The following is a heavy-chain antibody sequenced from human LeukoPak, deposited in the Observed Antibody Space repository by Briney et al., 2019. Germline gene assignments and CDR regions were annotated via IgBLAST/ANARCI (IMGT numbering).Heavy chain of an antibody. CDR2: INAGNGNT. J-gene: IGHJ4*02. CDR1: GYTFTSYA. V-gene: IGHV1-3*01. D-gene: IGHD3-16*02. CDR3: ARVRVFGGVIVIPFDY. Sequence: ASVKVSCKASGYTFTSYAMHWVRQAPGRRLEWMGWINAGNGNTKYSQKFQGRVTITRDTSASTAYMELSSLRSEDTAVYYCARVRVFGGVIVIPFDYWGQGTLVTVSS.